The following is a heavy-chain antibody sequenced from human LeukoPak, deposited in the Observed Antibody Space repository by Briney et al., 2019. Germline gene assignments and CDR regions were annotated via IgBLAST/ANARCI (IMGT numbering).Heavy chain of an antibody. CDR1: GGSISSHY. V-gene: IGHV4-59*11. D-gene: IGHD2-2*01. J-gene: IGHJ4*02. Sequence: SETLSLTCTVSGGSISSHYWSWIRQPPGKGLEWIGYIYYSGSTNYNPSLKSRVTISVDTSKNQFSLKLSSVPAADTAVYYCASVPYGSINPFDSWGQGTLVTVSS. CDR2: IYYSGST. CDR3: ASVPYGSINPFDS.